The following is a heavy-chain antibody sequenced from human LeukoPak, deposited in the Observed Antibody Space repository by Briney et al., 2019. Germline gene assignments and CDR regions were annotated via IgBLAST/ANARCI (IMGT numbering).Heavy chain of an antibody. CDR3: ARGGKATVVTM. Sequence: TSETLSLSCTVSGGSINSYYWSWIRQPAGKGLEWIGRIYSSGSTNYNPSLKSRVSMSVDTSKNQFSLRLTSVTAADTAVYYCARGGKATVVTMWGQGILVTVSS. V-gene: IGHV4-4*07. CDR1: GGSINSYY. CDR2: IYSSGST. J-gene: IGHJ4*02. D-gene: IGHD4-23*01.